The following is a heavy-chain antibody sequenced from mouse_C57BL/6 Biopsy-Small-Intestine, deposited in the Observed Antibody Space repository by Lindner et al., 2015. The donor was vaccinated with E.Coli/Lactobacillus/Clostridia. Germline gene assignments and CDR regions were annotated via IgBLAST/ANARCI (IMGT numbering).Heavy chain of an antibody. CDR1: GYAFSSSW. D-gene: IGHD2-3*01. CDR2: IYPGDGDT. Sequence: VQLQESGPELVKPGASVKLSCKASGYAFSSSWMNWVKQRPGKGLEWIGRIYPGDGDTDYNGKFKGKATLTADKSSSTAYMQLSSLTSEDSAVYFCADGYYGGFPYWGQGTLVTVSA. CDR3: ADGYYGGFPY. J-gene: IGHJ3*01. V-gene: IGHV1-82*01.